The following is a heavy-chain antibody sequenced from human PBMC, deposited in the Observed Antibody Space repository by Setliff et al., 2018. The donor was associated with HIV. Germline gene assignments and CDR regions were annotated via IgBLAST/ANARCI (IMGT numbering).Heavy chain of an antibody. Sequence: PGESLKISCRASGYSFTDYWIGWVRQMPGKGLECMGIIYPGDSETKYSPSFQGQVTISVDKSFNTAYLQWSSLRASDTTMYYCARVSRNSYGHLDGFDIWGHGTMVTVSS. CDR2: IYPGDSET. D-gene: IGHD2-21*01. CDR1: GYSFTDYW. V-gene: IGHV5-51*01. CDR3: ARVSRNSYGHLDGFDI. J-gene: IGHJ3*02.